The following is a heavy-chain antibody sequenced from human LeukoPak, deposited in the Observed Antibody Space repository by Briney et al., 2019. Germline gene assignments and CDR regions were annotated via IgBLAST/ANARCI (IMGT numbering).Heavy chain of an antibody. J-gene: IGHJ4*02. CDR1: GFTFSSYT. V-gene: IGHV3-64D*09. D-gene: IGHD2-8*01. Sequence: GGSLRLSCSVSGFTFSSYTMHWVRQAPGKGLEYVSSININGGRTYYADSVKGRFTVSRDNSKNTLCLQMSSLRVEDTAVYYCVKDKWIDHWGQGALVTVSS. CDR3: VKDKWIDH. CDR2: ININGGRT.